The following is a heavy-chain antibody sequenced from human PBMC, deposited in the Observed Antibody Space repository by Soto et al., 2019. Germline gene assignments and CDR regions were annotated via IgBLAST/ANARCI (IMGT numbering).Heavy chain of an antibody. CDR3: ARHLPTTAYYYYGMDV. Sequence: SETLSLTCTVSGGSISSSSYYWGWIRQPPGKGLEWIGSIYYSGSTYYSPSLKSRVTISVDTSKNQFSLKLSSVTAADTAVYYCARHLPTTAYYYYGMDVWGQGTTVTVSS. CDR2: IYYSGST. V-gene: IGHV4-39*01. CDR1: GGSISSSSYY. D-gene: IGHD4-4*01. J-gene: IGHJ6*02.